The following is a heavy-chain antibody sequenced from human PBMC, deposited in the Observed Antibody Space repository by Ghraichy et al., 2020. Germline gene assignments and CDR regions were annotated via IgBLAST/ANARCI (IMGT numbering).Heavy chain of an antibody. CDR2: IYYSGST. CDR3: ARDSSITMVRGVIINYFDY. Sequence: SETLSLTCTVSGGSVSSGSYYWSWIRQPPGKGLEWIGYIYYSGSTNYNPSLKSRVTISVEPSKNQFSLKLSSVTAADTAVYYWARDSSITMVRGVIINYFDYWGQGTLVTVSS. CDR1: GGSVSSGSYY. J-gene: IGHJ4*02. V-gene: IGHV4-61*01. D-gene: IGHD3-10*01.